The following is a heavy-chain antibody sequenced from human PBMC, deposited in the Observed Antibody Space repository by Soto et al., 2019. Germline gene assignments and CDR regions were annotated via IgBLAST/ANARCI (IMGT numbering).Heavy chain of an antibody. CDR2: IYYSGST. CDR1: GGSISSSSYY. CDR3: ASHDGSYGQDNWFDP. V-gene: IGHV4-39*01. D-gene: IGHD5-18*01. J-gene: IGHJ5*02. Sequence: QLQLQESGPGLVKPSETLSLTCTVSGGSISSSSYYWGWIRQPPGKGLEWIGSIYYSGSTYYNPSLTRLAPISIDTSKTPFALKLSSVTDADAAVYYCASHDGSYGQDNWFDPWGQGTLVTVSS.